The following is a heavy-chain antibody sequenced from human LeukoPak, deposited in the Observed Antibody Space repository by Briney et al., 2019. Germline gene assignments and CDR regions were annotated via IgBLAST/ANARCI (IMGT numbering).Heavy chain of an antibody. CDR3: ARDRGRWQHIDY. D-gene: IGHD2-21*01. J-gene: IGHJ4*02. CDR1: GGSISGGSYF. CDR2: ISTSGNT. V-gene: IGHV4-61*02. Sequence: SETLSLTCTVSGGSISGGSYFWTWIRQPAGKGLECIGRISTSGNTNYNPSLKSRVTISLDTSNNQFSLNLISVTAAGTAVYYCARDRGRWQHIDYWGQGALVTVSS.